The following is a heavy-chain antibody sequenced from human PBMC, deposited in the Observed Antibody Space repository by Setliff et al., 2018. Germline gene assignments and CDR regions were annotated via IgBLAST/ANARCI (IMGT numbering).Heavy chain of an antibody. D-gene: IGHD3-10*01. CDR2: IYSSGST. V-gene: IGHV4-4*08. Sequence: SETLSLTCTVSGGSISSDYWSWIRQPPGKGLEWIGYIYSSGSTKYNPSLKSRVTISVDTSKNQFSLKLNSVTAADTAVYYCARFGGSASVARFSPPIWGPGSLVTVSS. J-gene: IGHJ4*02. CDR1: GGSISSDY. CDR3: ARFGGSASVARFSPPI.